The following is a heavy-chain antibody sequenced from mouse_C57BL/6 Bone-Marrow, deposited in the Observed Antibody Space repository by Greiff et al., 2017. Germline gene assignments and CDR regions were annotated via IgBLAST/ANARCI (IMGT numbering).Heavy chain of an antibody. CDR2: IWGVGST. CDR3: ASDRSNYGDGFAY. D-gene: IGHD2-5*01. V-gene: IGHV2-6*01. CDR1: GFSLTSYG. J-gene: IGHJ3*01. Sequence: VKLMESGPGLVAPSQSLSITCTVSGFSLTSYGVDWVRQSPGKGLEWLGVIWGVGSTNYNSALKSRLSISKDNSKSQVFLKMNSLQTDDTAMYYCASDRSNYGDGFAYWGQGTLVTVSA.